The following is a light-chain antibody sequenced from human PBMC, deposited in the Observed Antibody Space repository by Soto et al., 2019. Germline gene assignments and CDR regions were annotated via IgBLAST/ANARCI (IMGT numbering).Light chain of an antibody. CDR3: AAWDDSLNAWA. CDR2: SSD. Sequence: QSVLTQPPSASGTPGQRVTISCSGSSSNIGRNTVKWYRQLPGTAPKLLIGSSDQRPSGVPDRFSASQSGTSASLAFSGLQSEDEADYICAAWDDSLNAWAFGGGTKLTVL. J-gene: IGLJ3*02. CDR1: SSNIGRNT. V-gene: IGLV1-44*01.